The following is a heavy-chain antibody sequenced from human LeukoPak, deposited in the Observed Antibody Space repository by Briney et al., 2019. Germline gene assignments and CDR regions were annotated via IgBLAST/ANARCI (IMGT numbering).Heavy chain of an antibody. J-gene: IGHJ4*02. CDR2: ISSRSNYI. V-gene: IGHV3-21*01. D-gene: IGHD3-10*01. CDR1: GFTVSSNY. CDR3: AREEESHVDY. Sequence: PGGSLRLSCAASGFTVSSNYMSWVRQAPGKGLEWVSSISSRSNYIYYADSVKGRFTISRDNAKNSLYLQMNSLRAEDTAVYYCAREEESHVDYWGQGTLVTVSS.